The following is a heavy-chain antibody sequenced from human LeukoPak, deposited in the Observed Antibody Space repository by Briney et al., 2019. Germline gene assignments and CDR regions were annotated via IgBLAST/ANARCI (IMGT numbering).Heavy chain of an antibody. CDR2: IKQDGSEK. J-gene: IGHJ4*02. CDR1: GFTFSSYW. CDR3: VREGCSSISCYRGGYYFDY. D-gene: IGHD2-2*01. V-gene: IGHV3-7*01. Sequence: GRSLRLSCAASGFTFSSYWMSWVRQAPGKGLEWVANIKQDGSEKYYVDSVKGRFTISRDNAKNSLYLQMNSLRAEDTAIYYCVREGCSSISCYRGGYYFDYWGQGTLVTVSS.